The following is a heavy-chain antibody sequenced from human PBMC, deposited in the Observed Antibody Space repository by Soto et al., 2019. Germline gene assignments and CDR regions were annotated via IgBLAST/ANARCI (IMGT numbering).Heavy chain of an antibody. CDR3: TRGRQYSQYAMDV. CDR1: GYTFTDYY. D-gene: IGHD2-15*01. Sequence: QVQVVQSGAEVKKPGASVKISCKASGYTFTDYYIHWVRQAPGQGLEWMGRINPSGGSTTKAQKVQARTPMTGDTSTSTAYMELSSLSSEDTAVYYCTRGRQYSQYAMDVWGQGTPVTVSS. J-gene: IGHJ6*02. CDR2: INPSGGST. V-gene: IGHV1-46*03.